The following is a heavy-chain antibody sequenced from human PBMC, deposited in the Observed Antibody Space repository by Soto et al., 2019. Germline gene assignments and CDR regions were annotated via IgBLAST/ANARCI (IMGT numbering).Heavy chain of an antibody. CDR1: GGSISSYY. V-gene: IGHV4-59*01. J-gene: IGHJ4*02. CDR2: IYYSGST. D-gene: IGHD3-22*01. CDR3: ARDRGYYDSSGYFDY. Sequence: PSETLSLTCTVSGGSISSYYWSWIRQPPGKGLEWIGYIYYSGSTNYNPSLKSRVTISVDTSKNQFSLKLSSVTAADTAVYYCARDRGYYDSSGYFDYWGQGTLVTVSS.